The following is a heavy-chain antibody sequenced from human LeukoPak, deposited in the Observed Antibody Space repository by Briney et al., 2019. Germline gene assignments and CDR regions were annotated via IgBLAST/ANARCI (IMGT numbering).Heavy chain of an antibody. Sequence: PGGSLRLSCAASGFTFSSYEMNWVRQAPGKGLEWVSYISSSGSIIYYADSVKGRFTISRDNAKNPLYLQMNSLRAEDTAVFYCARATRRGGYCSSTTCLNWFDPWGQGTLVTVSS. CDR2: ISSSGSII. CDR3: ARATRRGGYCSSTTCLNWFDP. J-gene: IGHJ5*02. V-gene: IGHV3-48*03. CDR1: GFTFSSYE. D-gene: IGHD2-2*01.